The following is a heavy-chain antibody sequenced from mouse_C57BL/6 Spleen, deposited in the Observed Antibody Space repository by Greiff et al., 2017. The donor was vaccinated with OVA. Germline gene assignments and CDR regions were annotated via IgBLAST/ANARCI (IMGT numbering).Heavy chain of an antibody. D-gene: IGHD2-3*01. CDR2: IWRGGSS. V-gene: IGHV2-5*01. Sequence: QVQLQQSGPGLVQPSQCLSLTCTASGFSLTSYGVHWVRQSPGKGLEWLGVIWRGGSSDYYAAFMSRLSITKDNSKSQVFLKMNRLQADDTAIYYCAKEDGYYPYWYFDVWGTGTTVTVSS. CDR3: AKEDGYYPYWYFDV. CDR1: GFSLTSYG. J-gene: IGHJ1*03.